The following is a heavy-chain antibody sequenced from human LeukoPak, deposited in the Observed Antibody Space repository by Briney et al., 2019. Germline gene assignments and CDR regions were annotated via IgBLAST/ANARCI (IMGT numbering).Heavy chain of an antibody. D-gene: IGHD5-12*01. CDR3: GGLGDGHQGGGGADIRGSILYYFYGMDV. CDR1: GYIFTSYW. Sequence: GESLKISCKGSGYIFTSYWIAWVRQQSGKGLECLGIIDPRDSDTRYSPSFEGQVTISADKSISTAYLHWSGPQASDTATYYCGGLGDGHQGGGGADIRGSILYYFYGMDVWGQGTKVIVSS. CDR2: IDPRDSDT. J-gene: IGHJ6*02. V-gene: IGHV5-51*01.